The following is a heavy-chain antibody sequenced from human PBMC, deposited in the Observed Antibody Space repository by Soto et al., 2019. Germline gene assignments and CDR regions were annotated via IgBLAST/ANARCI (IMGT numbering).Heavy chain of an antibody. D-gene: IGHD4-17*01. CDR2: IRVYNGDR. CDR1: GLAFSNSR. Sequence: ASVKVSWKASGLAFSNSRISWVRQAPGQGPEWMGWIRVYNGDRNYSWKFQGRLFMATDTSTSTAYMELRSLRSDDTAVYFCARADYGDEDYWGQGPLVTVSS. V-gene: IGHV1-18*01. J-gene: IGHJ4*02. CDR3: ARADYGDEDY.